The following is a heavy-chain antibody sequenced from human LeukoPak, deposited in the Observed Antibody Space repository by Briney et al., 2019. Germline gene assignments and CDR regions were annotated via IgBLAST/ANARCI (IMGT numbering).Heavy chain of an antibody. CDR2: IYHSGST. CDR1: GYSINSGYY. V-gene: IGHV4-38-2*01. J-gene: IGHJ6*03. Sequence: SETLSLTCAVSGYSINSGYYWGWIRQPPGKGLEWIGSIYHSGSTYYNPSLKSRVAISVDRSKNQFSLRLSSVTAADTAVYYCARSLAVAGYYYNYYMDVWGKGTTVTVSS. D-gene: IGHD6-19*01. CDR3: ARSLAVAGYYYNYYMDV.